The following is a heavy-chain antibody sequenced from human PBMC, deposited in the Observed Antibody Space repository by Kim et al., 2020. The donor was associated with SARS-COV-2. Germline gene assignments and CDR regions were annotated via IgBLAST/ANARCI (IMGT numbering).Heavy chain of an antibody. J-gene: IGHJ4*02. D-gene: IGHD2-2*01. CDR1: GGTFSSYA. V-gene: IGHV1-69*13. CDR3: AKALFGRGNQLLVEEGDY. Sequence: SVKVSCKASGGTFSSYAISWVRQAPGQGLEWMGGIIPIFGTANYAQKFQGRVTIIADESTSTAYMELSSLRSEDTAVYYCAKALFGRGNQLLVEEGDYWGQGTLVTVSS. CDR2: IIPIFGTA.